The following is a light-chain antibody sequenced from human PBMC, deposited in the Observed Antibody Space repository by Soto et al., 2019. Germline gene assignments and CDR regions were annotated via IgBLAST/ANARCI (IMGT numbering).Light chain of an antibody. Sequence: DIVLTQSPGTLSLSPGERATLSCRASQSISSNYLAWYQQKPGQAPRLIIYGASTRATGVPDRFSGSGSGTDFTLTISRLEPEDFAVYHCEQYGSLSWTFGQGTKGDIK. V-gene: IGKV3-20*01. CDR3: EQYGSLSWT. CDR1: QSISSNY. J-gene: IGKJ1*01. CDR2: GAS.